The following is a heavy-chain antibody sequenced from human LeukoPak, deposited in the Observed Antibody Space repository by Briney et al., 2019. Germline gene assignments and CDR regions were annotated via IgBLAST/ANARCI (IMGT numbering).Heavy chain of an antibody. V-gene: IGHV4-39*07. D-gene: IGHD6-19*01. CDR1: GGSISSSSYY. CDR2: IYYSGST. Sequence: KTSETLSLTCTVSGGSISSSSYYWGWIRQPPGKGLEWIGSIYYSGSTYYNPSLKSRVTISVDTSKNQFSLKLSSVTAADTAVYYCARDVVDSSGWHNWFDPWGQGTLVTVSS. J-gene: IGHJ5*02. CDR3: ARDVVDSSGWHNWFDP.